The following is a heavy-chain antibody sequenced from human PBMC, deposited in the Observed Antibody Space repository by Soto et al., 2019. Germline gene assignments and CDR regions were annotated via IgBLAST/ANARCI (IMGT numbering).Heavy chain of an antibody. CDR3: AIGGAPIAIFGVVMSWFDP. Sequence: SETLSLTCAVSSGSISSSNWWSWVRQPPGKGLEWVGEIYHSGSTNYNPSLKSRVTISVDKSKNQFSLKLSSVTAADTAVYYCAIGGAPIAIFGVVMSWFDPWGQGTLVTVSS. J-gene: IGHJ5*02. V-gene: IGHV4-4*02. D-gene: IGHD3-3*01. CDR2: IYHSGST. CDR1: SGSISSSNW.